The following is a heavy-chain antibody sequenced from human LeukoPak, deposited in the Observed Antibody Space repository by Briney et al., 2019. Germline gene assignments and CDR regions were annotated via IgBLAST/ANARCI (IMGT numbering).Heavy chain of an antibody. CDR2: IVVGSGST. CDR1: GFTFTKSV. Sequence: SVKVSCKASGFTFTKSVIQWVRQARGQRLEWIGWIVVGSGSTNAAQKFHERVTITRDMSTSTAYMELSSLTSEDTAVYYCAAELEVWRTYFDYWGQGTLVTVSS. CDR3: AAELEVWRTYFDY. V-gene: IGHV1-58*02. D-gene: IGHD1-1*01. J-gene: IGHJ4*02.